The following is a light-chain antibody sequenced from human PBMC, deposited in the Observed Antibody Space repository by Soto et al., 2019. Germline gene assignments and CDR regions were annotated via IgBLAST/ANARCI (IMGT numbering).Light chain of an antibody. V-gene: IGKV3-20*01. CDR1: QSVSSNY. Sequence: EIVLTQSPATLPLSPGDRATLSCRASQSVSSNYLAWYQHRPGQAPRLLIYGASSRATGIPDRFSGSGSGTDFTLTISRLEPEDFAVYYCQQYGTSPALTFGGGTKVDIK. CDR2: GAS. J-gene: IGKJ4*01. CDR3: QQYGTSPALT.